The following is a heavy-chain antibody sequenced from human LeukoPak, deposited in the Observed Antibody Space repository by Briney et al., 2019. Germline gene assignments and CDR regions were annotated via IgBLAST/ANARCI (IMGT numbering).Heavy chain of an antibody. V-gene: IGHV3-23*01. Sequence: PGGSLRLSCAASGFIFSNHAMSWVRQAPGKGLEWVSAISGSGDSRYYADSVNGRFTISRDNSKNTLYLQMNSLRAEDTAIYHCAKDPREDCSGGSCYYFDWWGQGSLVTVSS. D-gene: IGHD2-15*01. CDR2: ISGSGDSR. CDR1: GFIFSNHA. CDR3: AKDPREDCSGGSCYYFDW. J-gene: IGHJ4*02.